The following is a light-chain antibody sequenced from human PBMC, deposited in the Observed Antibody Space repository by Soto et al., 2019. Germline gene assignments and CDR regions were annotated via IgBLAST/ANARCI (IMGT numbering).Light chain of an antibody. CDR2: MNN. CDR1: SSNIGNYY. Sequence: QSVLTQPPSASGTPGQTVTISCSGSSSNIGNYYIYWYQQLPGTAPKLLIYMNNQRPSAGPDRFSGSTAGTSAALAISGLRSEEEADYYCAAWDANLRGLFGGGTKSPS. V-gene: IGLV1-47*01. CDR3: AAWDANLRGL. J-gene: IGLJ2*01.